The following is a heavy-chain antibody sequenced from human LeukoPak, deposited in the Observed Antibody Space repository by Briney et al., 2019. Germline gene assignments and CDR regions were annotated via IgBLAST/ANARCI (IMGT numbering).Heavy chain of an antibody. Sequence: SETLSLTCTVSGGSIGTFYWSWIRQPAGKGLGWIGRFHSSGSTNYTPSLKSRVTMSVDTSRTHFSLRLNSVTAADTAVYYCARGLNQYYFDSWGQGTLVTVSS. CDR1: GGSIGTFY. J-gene: IGHJ4*02. CDR3: ARGLNQYYFDS. V-gene: IGHV4-4*07. CDR2: FHSSGST. D-gene: IGHD1-14*01.